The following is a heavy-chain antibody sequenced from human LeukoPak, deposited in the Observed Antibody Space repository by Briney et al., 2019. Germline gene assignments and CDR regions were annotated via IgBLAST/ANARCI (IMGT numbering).Heavy chain of an antibody. CDR1: GYTFTSYA. Sequence: ASVKVSCKASGYTFTSYAMNWVRQAPGQGLEWMGWINTNTGNPTYAQGFTGRFVFSLDTSASTAYLQISSLKAEDTAVYYCARGMGIQLWLRDYYYGMDVWGQGTTVTVSS. V-gene: IGHV7-4-1*02. CDR3: ARGMGIQLWLRDYYYGMDV. CDR2: INTNTGNP. D-gene: IGHD5-18*01. J-gene: IGHJ6*02.